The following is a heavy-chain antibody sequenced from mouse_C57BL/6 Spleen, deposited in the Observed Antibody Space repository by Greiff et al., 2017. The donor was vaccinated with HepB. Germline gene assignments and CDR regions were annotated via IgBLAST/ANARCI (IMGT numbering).Heavy chain of an antibody. D-gene: IGHD1-1*01. CDR3: ARTDYYGSSPLYFDY. CDR1: GYTFTSYW. CDR2: IDPSDSYT. V-gene: IGHV1-69*01. J-gene: IGHJ2*01. Sequence: QVQLQQPGAELVMPGASVKLSCKASGYTFTSYWMHWVKQRPGQGLEWIGEIDPSDSYTNYNQKFKGKSTLTVDKSSSTAYMQLSSLTSEDSAVYYCARTDYYGSSPLYFDYWGQGTTLTVSS.